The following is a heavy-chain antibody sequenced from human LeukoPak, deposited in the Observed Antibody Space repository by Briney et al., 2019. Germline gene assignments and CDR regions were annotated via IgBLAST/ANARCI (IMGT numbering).Heavy chain of an antibody. CDR3: ARASAAAGTYWFDP. V-gene: IGHV3-64*01. CDR2: ISSNGGST. D-gene: IGHD6-13*01. CDR1: GFTFSSYA. J-gene: IGHJ5*02. Sequence: PGGSLRLSCAASGFTFSSYAMHWVRQAPGKGVEYVSAISSNGGSTYYANSVKGRFTISSDNSKNTLYLQMGSLRAEDMAVYYCARASAAAGTYWFDPWGQGTLVTVSS.